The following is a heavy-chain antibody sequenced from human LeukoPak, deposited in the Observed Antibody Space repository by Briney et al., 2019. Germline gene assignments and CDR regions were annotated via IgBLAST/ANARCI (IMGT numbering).Heavy chain of an antibody. V-gene: IGHV3-9*03. J-gene: IGHJ3*02. Sequence: GRSLRLSCAASGLTFDYYAMYWVRQAPGKGLEWVPGISWDSSSLDYADSVKGRFTISRDNAKNSLYLQMNSLRAEDMALYYCAKDISPFYSSSWLIRAFDIWGQGTMVTVSS. CDR1: GLTFDYYA. D-gene: IGHD6-13*01. CDR2: ISWDSSSL. CDR3: AKDISPFYSSSWLIRAFDI.